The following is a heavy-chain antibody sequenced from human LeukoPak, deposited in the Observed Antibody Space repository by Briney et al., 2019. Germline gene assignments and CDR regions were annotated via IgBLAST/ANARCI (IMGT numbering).Heavy chain of an antibody. V-gene: IGHV1-2*02. Sequence: ASVKVSCKASGYTFTGYYMHWVRQAPGQGLEWMGWINPNSGGTNYAQKFQGRVTMTRDTSISTAYMELSRLRSDDTAVYYCARQRGYYDVFDIWGQGTMVTVSS. D-gene: IGHD5-18*01. CDR1: GYTFTGYY. CDR2: INPNSGGT. CDR3: ARQRGYYDVFDI. J-gene: IGHJ3*02.